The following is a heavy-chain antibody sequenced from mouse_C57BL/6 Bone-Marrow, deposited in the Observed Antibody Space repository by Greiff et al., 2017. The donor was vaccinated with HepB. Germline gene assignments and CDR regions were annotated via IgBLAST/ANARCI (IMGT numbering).Heavy chain of an antibody. D-gene: IGHD2-10*01. CDR3: ARNCVAYYLDY. Sequence: QVQLKESGPGLVQPSQSLSITCTVSGFSLTSYGVHWVRQSPGKGLEWLGVIWSGGSTDYKAAFISRMSISKDNSKSQVFFKMNSLQADYTALYYCARNCVAYYLDYWGQGTTLTVSS. V-gene: IGHV2-2*01. CDR2: IWSGGST. J-gene: IGHJ2*01. CDR1: GFSLTSYG.